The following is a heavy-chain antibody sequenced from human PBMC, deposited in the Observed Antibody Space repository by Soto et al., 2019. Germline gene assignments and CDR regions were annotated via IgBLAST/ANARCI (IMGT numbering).Heavy chain of an antibody. CDR3: ARGVGDLLWKARPYYFDY. D-gene: IGHD3-10*01. CDR1: GFSLSTSGMC. Sequence: SGPTLVNPTQTLTLTCSFCGFSLSTSGMCVSWIRQPPGKALEWLALIDWDDDKYYSTSLKTRLTISKDTSKNQVVLTMTNMDPVDTATYYCARGVGDLLWKARPYYFDYWGQGTLVTVSS. CDR2: IDWDDDK. V-gene: IGHV2-70*01. J-gene: IGHJ4*02.